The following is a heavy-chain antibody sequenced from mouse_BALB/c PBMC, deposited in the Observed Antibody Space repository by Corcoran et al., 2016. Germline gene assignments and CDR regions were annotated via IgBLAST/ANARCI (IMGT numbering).Heavy chain of an antibody. CDR1: GFNIKDIY. Sequence: EVQFQQSGAELVKPRASVKLPCTASGFNIKDIYRHWVNQSPEQGLEWIERIDPANGNTKYDPKLQGKATITADTPSNTAYLQLSSLTSEDTAVYYCARSWDVDYGVQGTTLTVSS. V-gene: IGHV14-3*02. D-gene: IGHD4-1*01. CDR2: IDPANGNT. CDR3: ARSWDVDY. J-gene: IGHJ2*01.